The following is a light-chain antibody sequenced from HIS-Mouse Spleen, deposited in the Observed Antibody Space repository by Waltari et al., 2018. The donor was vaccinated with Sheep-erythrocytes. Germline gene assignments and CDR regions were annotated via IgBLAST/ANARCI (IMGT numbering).Light chain of an antibody. Sequence: QSVLTQPPSVSGAPGQRVTISCPGSSSNIGAGYDVHWYQQLPGTAPKLLIYGNSNRPSGFPDRFSGAKSGTSASLAITGLQAEDEADYYCQSYDSSLSGWVFGGGTKLTVL. J-gene: IGLJ3*02. CDR2: GNS. CDR1: SSNIGAGYD. CDR3: QSYDSSLSGWV. V-gene: IGLV1-40*01.